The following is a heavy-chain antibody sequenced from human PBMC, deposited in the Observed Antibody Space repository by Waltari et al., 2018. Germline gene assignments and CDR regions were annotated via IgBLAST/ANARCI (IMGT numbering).Heavy chain of an antibody. Sequence: QVQLVQPGTEVKKPGASVKVTCKASGYTFTDYGISWVRQAPGQGLEWMGWIRPHSGNTKYQQKCQCRVTMTTDTATRTAYRELRSLRSDDTAVYYCGGGRGVDRVWFWGQGTLVTVSS. CDR2: IRPHSGNT. D-gene: IGHD5-12*01. J-gene: IGHJ4*02. CDR1: GYTFTDYG. V-gene: IGHV1-18*01. CDR3: GGGRGVDRVWF.